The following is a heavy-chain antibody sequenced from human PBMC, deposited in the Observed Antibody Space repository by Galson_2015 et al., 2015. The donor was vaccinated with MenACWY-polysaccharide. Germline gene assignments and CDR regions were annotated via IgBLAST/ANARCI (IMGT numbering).Heavy chain of an antibody. Sequence: SLRLSCAASGFTFSSSWMHWVRQAPGKGLVWVSRISSDGSSTSYADSVRGRFTISRDNAKNMLHLQMNGLRGEDTAVYYRTRGSQYSANYGGDWGQGSLVTVSS. D-gene: IGHD6-6*01. V-gene: IGHV3-74*01. CDR1: GFTFSSSW. CDR2: ISSDGSST. CDR3: TRGSQYSANYGGD. J-gene: IGHJ4*02.